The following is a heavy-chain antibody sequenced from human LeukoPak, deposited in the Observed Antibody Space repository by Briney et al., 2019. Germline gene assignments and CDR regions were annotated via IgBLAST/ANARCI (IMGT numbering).Heavy chain of an antibody. D-gene: IGHD1-26*01. CDR2: ISFSGDNRGDNT. CDR3: ARDRVGATFPHEGEGD. J-gene: IGHJ4*02. V-gene: IGHV3-23*01. CDR1: GFTFKIYT. Sequence: GGSLRLSCAAFGFTFKIYTMNWVRQAPGKGLEWISSISFSGDNRGDNTYYADSVRGRFSISRDNSQNTVFLQMNSLRAEDTAVYYCARDRVGATFPHEGEGDWGQGTLVTVSS.